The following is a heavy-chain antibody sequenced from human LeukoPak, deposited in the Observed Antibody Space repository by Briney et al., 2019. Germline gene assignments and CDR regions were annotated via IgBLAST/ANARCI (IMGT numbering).Heavy chain of an antibody. CDR2: INPSGGST. Sequence: GSVKVSCKASLYTFSGYYMHWVGQAPGQRLEWMGIINPSGGSTRYAQKLQGRVTMTRELSTSRVYMELSSLRSEDTAVYYCARAVDSAMVVLYYFDYWGQGTLVTVSS. J-gene: IGHJ4*02. V-gene: IGHV1-46*01. CDR1: LYTFSGYY. D-gene: IGHD5-18*01. CDR3: ARAVDSAMVVLYYFDY.